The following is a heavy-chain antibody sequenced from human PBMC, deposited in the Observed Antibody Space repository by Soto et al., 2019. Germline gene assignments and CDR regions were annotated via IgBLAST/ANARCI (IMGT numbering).Heavy chain of an antibody. V-gene: IGHV3-74*01. J-gene: IGHJ4*02. Sequence: VQLVESGGGLVQPGESLRLSCAASGFTFSSYWMHWVRQAPGKGLLWVSRINSDGSSTSYAGSVKGRFTISRDNAKNTLYLQMNSLRAEDTAVYYCVRTSLVVAAATREDYWGQGTLVTVSS. CDR1: GFTFSSYW. D-gene: IGHD2-15*01. CDR2: INSDGSST. CDR3: VRTSLVVAAATREDY.